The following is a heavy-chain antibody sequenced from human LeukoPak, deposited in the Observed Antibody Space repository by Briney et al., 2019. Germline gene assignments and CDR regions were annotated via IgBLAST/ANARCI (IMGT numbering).Heavy chain of an antibody. V-gene: IGHV4-4*07. Sequence: SETLSLTCTVSGGSISSYYWSWIRQPAGKGLEWIGRIYTSGSTNYNPSLKSRVTMSVDTSKNQFSLKLSSVTAADTAVYYCAGLTYYYDSSGDYFFDYWGQGTLVTVSS. CDR2: IYTSGST. CDR3: AGLTYYYDSSGDYFFDY. J-gene: IGHJ4*02. CDR1: GGSISSYY. D-gene: IGHD3-22*01.